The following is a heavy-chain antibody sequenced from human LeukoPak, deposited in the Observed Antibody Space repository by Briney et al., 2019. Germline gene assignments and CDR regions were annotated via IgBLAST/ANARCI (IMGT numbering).Heavy chain of an antibody. V-gene: IGHV3-20*04. J-gene: IGHJ6*03. CDR2: INWNGGST. CDR1: GFIFSSYC. Sequence: GGTLRLSCAASGFIFSSYCVSWVRQAPGKGLEWVSGINWNGGSTGYADSVKGRFTISRDNAKNSLYLQMNSLRAEDTALYYCARTAFRYGDYYYYYIDVWGKGTTVTVSS. D-gene: IGHD4-17*01. CDR3: ARTAFRYGDYYYYYIDV.